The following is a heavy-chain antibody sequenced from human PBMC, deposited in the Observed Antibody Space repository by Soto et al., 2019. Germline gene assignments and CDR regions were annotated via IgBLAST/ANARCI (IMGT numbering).Heavy chain of an antibody. D-gene: IGHD4-4*01. CDR3: ARGGGVTTTGDDY. CDR2: IYHSGST. Sequence: QLQLQESGSGLVKPSQTLSLTCAVSGGSINTATHSWSWIRQPPGKGLEWIGYIYHSGSTYYNPSFKCRVTISIDKSNNQFSPRLSSVTAADTAVYYCARGGGVTTTGDDYWGQGILVTVSS. J-gene: IGHJ4*02. V-gene: IGHV4-30-2*01. CDR1: GGSINTATHS.